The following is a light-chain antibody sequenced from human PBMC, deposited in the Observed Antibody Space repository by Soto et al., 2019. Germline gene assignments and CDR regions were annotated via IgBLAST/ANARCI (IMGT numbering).Light chain of an antibody. CDR3: SAYTARSTLV. J-gene: IGLJ3*02. V-gene: IGLV2-14*01. CDR2: EVS. CDR1: SSDVGGYNY. Sequence: QSALTQPASVSGSPGQSITISCTGTSSDVGGYNYVSWYQQHPGKAPKLMIYEVSNRPSGISSRFSGSRSGNTASLTISGLQPEDEGDYYCSAYTARSTLVFGGGTQLTVL.